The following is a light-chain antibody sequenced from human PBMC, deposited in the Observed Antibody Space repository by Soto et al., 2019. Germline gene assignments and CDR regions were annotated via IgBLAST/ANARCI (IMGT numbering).Light chain of an antibody. CDR3: SAFSSDSTPLV. J-gene: IGLJ2*01. CDR1: SSDVGIYDY. CDR2: EVT. V-gene: IGLV2-14*01. Sequence: QSVLTQPASVSGSPGQSISISCTGTSSDVGIYDYVSWYQHHPGKAPKLMVYEVTNRPSVVSNRFSGSKSGNTASLTISGLQAEDEADYYFSAFSSDSTPLVFCGGTKHTVL.